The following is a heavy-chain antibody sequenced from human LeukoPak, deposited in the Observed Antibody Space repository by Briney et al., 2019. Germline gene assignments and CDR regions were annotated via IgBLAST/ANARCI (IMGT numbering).Heavy chain of an antibody. CDR2: ISYDGSNK. J-gene: IGHJ3*02. D-gene: IGHD3-3*01. V-gene: IGHV3-30*03. CDR1: GFTFSGYG. CDR3: ARDLSGHGAFDM. Sequence: GGSLRLSCAASGFTFSGYGIHWVRQAPGKGLEWVAVISYDGSNKYYADSVKGRFTISRDNSKNTLYLQMNSLRAEDTAVYYCARDLSGHGAFDMWGQGTMVTVSS.